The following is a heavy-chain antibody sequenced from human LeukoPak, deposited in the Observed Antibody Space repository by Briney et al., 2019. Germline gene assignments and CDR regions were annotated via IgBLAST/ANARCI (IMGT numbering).Heavy chain of an antibody. J-gene: IGHJ5*02. V-gene: IGHV4-39*07. Sequence: SETLSLTCTVSGGSISSSSYYWGWIRQPPGKGLEWIGSTYYSGSTYYNPSLKSRVTISVDTSKNQFSLKLSSVTAADTAVYYCARDAHVVVVAATLNWFDPWGQGTLVTVSS. CDR1: GGSISSSSYY. D-gene: IGHD2-15*01. CDR2: TYYSGST. CDR3: ARDAHVVVVAATLNWFDP.